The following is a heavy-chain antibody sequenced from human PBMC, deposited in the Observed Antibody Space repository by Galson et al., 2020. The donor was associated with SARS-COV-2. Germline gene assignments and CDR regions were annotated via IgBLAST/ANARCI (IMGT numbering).Heavy chain of an antibody. V-gene: IGHV3-30*01. D-gene: IGHD4-17*01. J-gene: IGHJ4*02. Sequence: GGSLRLSCAASGFTFSSYAMYWVRQAPGKGLEWVAVISYDGSNKYYADSVKGRFTISRDNTKNTLYLQMNSLRAEDTAVYYCATTGGGYTVTNSRVYWGQGTLVTVSS. CDR3: ATTGGGYTVTNSRVY. CDR2: ISYDGSNK. CDR1: GFTFSSYA.